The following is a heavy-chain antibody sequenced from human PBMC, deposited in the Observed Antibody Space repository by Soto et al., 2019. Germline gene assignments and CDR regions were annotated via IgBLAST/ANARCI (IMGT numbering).Heavy chain of an antibody. D-gene: IGHD2-2*03. V-gene: IGHV4-34*01. J-gene: IGHJ5*02. Sequence: SETLSLTCAVYGVSFSGYYWRWIRQPPGKGLEWIGEINHRGSTNYNPSLKSRVTISRDTSKSQFSLKLTAVTAADTAVYHCTTGHHGYWAGGVDPWGQGSLVTVSS. CDR1: GVSFSGYY. CDR3: TTGHHGYWAGGVDP. CDR2: INHRGST.